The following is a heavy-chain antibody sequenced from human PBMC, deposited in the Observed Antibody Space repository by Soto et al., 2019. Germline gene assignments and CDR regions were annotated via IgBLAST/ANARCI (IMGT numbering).Heavy chain of an antibody. CDR3: ARAAAAGNGRRVDV. D-gene: IGHD6-13*01. V-gene: IGHV1-46*01. CDR1: GYTFSSYY. CDR2: INPSGGST. J-gene: IGHJ6*02. Sequence: QVQLVQSGAEVTKPGASVKVSCKASGYTFSSYYIHWVRQAPGQGLEWMAMINPSGGSTTYTQKFQGRVTXXRXTXXSTMYMELSSLTSEDTAVYYCARAAAAGNGRRVDVWGQGTTVTVSS.